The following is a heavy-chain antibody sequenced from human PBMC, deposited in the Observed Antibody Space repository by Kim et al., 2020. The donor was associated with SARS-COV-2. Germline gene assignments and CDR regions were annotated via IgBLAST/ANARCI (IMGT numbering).Heavy chain of an antibody. CDR3: ARMWNQQLVGNNWFDP. Sequence: SETLSLTCTVSGGSISSYYWSWIRQPPGKGLEWIGYIYYSESTNYNPSLKSRVTISVDTSKNQFSLKLSSVTAADTAVYYCARMWNQQLVGNNWFDPWGQGTLVTVSS. V-gene: IGHV4-59*01. CDR2: IYYSEST. J-gene: IGHJ5*02. D-gene: IGHD6-13*01. CDR1: GGSISSYY.